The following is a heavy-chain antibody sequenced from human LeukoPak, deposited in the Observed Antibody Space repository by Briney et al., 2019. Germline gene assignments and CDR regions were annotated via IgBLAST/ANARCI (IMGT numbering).Heavy chain of an antibody. CDR1: CGSISSGGYY. V-gene: IGHV4-31*03. J-gene: IGHJ3*02. CDR3: ATNSDIYDSSGYYLQGAFDI. Sequence: SETLSLTCTVSCGSISSGGYYWSWIRQHPGKGLEWIGYIYYSGSTYYNPSLKSRVTISVDTSKNQFSLKLSSVTAADTAVYYCATNSDIYDSSGYYLQGAFDIWGQGTMVTVSS. CDR2: IYYSGST. D-gene: IGHD3-22*01.